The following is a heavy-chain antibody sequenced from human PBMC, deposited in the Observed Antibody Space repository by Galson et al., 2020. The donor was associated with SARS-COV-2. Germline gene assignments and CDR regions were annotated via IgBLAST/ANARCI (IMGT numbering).Heavy chain of an antibody. Sequence: GGSLRLSCAASGFTFSNAWMSWVRQAPGKGLEWVGRIKSKTDGGTTDYAAPVKGRFTISRDDSKNTLYLQMNSLKTEDTAVYYCTTDVEYCSSSSSYTDNYYYNYLDGWDKGNTITVS. D-gene: IGHD2-2*02. J-gene: IGHJ6*03. V-gene: IGHV3-15*01. CDR2: IKSKTDGGTT. CDR3: TTDVEYCSSSSSYTDNYYYNYLDG. CDR1: GFTFSNAW.